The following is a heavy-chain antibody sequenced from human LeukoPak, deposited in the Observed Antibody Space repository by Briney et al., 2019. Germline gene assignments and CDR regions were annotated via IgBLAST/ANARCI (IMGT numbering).Heavy chain of an antibody. CDR2: MNQDGSDK. D-gene: IGHD1-14*01. CDR1: GFTFSDSW. Sequence: PGGSLRLSCAASGFTFSDSWMSWVRQAPGKGLEWVANMNQDGSDKDYVDSVKGRFTISRDNAKNMLYLQMNSLRDEDTAVYFCARDHDAVGTTIDHWGQGTLVTVSS. J-gene: IGHJ4*02. V-gene: IGHV3-7*01. CDR3: ARDHDAVGTTIDH.